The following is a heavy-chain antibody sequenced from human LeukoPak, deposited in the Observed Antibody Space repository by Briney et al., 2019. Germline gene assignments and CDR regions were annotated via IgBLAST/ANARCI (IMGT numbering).Heavy chain of an antibody. CDR1: GFTFSIYS. CDR2: IGSSSSSL. V-gene: IGHV3-21*01. J-gene: IGHJ3*01. Sequence: PGGSLRLSCVASGFTFSIYSMNWVRQAPGKGLEWVSSIGSSSSSLYYAESVKGRFTISRDNARNSLYLQMNSLRAEDTAVYYCAKEAGQDFDALDAFDVWGQGTMVTVSS. CDR3: AKEAGQDFDALDAFDV. D-gene: IGHD2/OR15-2a*01.